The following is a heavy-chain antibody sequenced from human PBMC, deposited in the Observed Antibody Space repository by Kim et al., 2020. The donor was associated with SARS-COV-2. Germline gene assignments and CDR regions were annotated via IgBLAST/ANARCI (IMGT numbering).Heavy chain of an antibody. J-gene: IGHJ6*02. D-gene: IGHD2-21*01. Sequence: NFRGRVTITADKSTSTAYMELSSLRSEDTAVYYCAREKDLIADYYYGMDVWGQGTTVTVSS. V-gene: IGHV1-69*04. CDR3: AREKDLIADYYYGMDV.